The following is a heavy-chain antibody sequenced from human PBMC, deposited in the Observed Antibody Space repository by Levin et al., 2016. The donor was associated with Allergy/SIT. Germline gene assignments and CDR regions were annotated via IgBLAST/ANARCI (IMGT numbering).Heavy chain of an antibody. D-gene: IGHD4-23*01. CDR1: GGTFSSYT. CDR2: IIPILGIA. CDR3: ARVLRGGGGGMDV. Sequence: SVKVSCKASGGTFSSYTISWVRQAPGQGLEWMGRIIPILGIANYAQKFQGRVTITADKSTSTAYMELSSLRSEDTAVYYCARVLRGGGGGMDVWGQGTTVTVSS. J-gene: IGHJ6*02. V-gene: IGHV1-69*02.